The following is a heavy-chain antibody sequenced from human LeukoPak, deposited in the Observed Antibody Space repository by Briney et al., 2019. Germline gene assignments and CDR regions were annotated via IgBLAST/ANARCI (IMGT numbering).Heavy chain of an antibody. CDR3: ARDIRSDYFWYAFDI. Sequence: SETLSLTCTVSGYSINSGYYWSWIRQPPGKRLEWIGSIYYSGSTYSNPTLKSRLTISVDTSKNQISLNLTSVTAADAAVYYCARDIRSDYFWYAFDIWGQGTMVTVSS. J-gene: IGHJ3*02. V-gene: IGHV4-38-2*02. CDR2: IYYSGST. CDR1: GYSINSGYY. D-gene: IGHD3-16*01.